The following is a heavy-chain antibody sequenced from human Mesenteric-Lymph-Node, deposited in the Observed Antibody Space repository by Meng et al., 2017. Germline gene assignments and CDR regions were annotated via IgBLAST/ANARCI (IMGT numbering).Heavy chain of an antibody. CDR1: GFTFSSYA. V-gene: IGHV3-30*04. J-gene: IGHJ3*02. D-gene: IGHD3-22*01. CDR3: ARESYYHDNNGYFDAFDI. Sequence: GGSLRLSCAASGFTFSSYAMHWVRQAPGKGLEWVAVISYDGSNKYYADSVKGRFTISRDNSKNTLYLQMNSLRAEDTAVYYCARESYYHDNNGYFDAFDIWGQGTMVTVSS. CDR2: ISYDGSNK.